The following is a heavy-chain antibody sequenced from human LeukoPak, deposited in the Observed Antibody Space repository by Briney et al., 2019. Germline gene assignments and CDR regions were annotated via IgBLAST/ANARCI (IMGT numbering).Heavy chain of an antibody. J-gene: IGHJ4*02. CDR2: IYPGDSDT. V-gene: IGHV5-51*01. CDR1: GYSFSSYW. D-gene: IGHD2-15*01. Sequence: GESLKISCKASGYSFSSYWLGWVRQMPGKGLEWMGIIYPGDSDTRYSPSFQGQVTISADKSTSTAYLQWSSLKASDTAMYYCARRGYCSGGSCYPYYFDYWGQGTLVTVSS. CDR3: ARRGYCSGGSCYPYYFDY.